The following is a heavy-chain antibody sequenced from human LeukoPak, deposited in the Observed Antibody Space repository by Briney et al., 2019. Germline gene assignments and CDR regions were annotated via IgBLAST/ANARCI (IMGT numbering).Heavy chain of an antibody. V-gene: IGHV3-7*03. CDR2: IKQDGSEK. Sequence: GGSLRLSCAASGFTFSSYWMSWVRQAPGKGLEWVANIKQDGSEKYYVDSVKGRFTISRDNAKNSLYLQMNSLRAEDTAVYYCAKKRLREFWSHNYYYMDVWGKGTTVTISS. CDR1: GFTFSSYW. D-gene: IGHD3-10*01. CDR3: AKKRLREFWSHNYYYMDV. J-gene: IGHJ6*03.